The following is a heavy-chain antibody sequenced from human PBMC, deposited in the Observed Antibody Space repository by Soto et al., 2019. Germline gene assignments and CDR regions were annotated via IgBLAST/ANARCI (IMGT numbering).Heavy chain of an antibody. CDR1: GFSLSHYW. CDR2: INLDGSST. D-gene: IGHD7-27*01. CDR3: ARGWGLTDY. V-gene: IGHV3-74*01. J-gene: IGHJ4*02. Sequence: EVQLVESGGGLIQPGGALRLTCTASGFSLSHYWMHWIRQAPGKGLVWVSRINLDGSSTDYAPSVKGRFTISRDNAKNTLYLQMTSLAADDTAVYYCARGWGLTDYWGRGTVVTVSS.